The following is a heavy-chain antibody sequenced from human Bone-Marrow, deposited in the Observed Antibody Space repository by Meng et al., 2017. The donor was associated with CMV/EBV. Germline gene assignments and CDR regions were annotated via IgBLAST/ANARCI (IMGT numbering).Heavy chain of an antibody. CDR1: GFTFSSYW. Sequence: GESLKISCAASGFTFSSYWMSWVRQAPGKGLEWVANIKQDGSEKYYVDSVKGRFTISRDNAKNSLYLQMNRLRAEDTAVYYCAKDPFDPWGQGTLVTVSS. V-gene: IGHV3-7*01. CDR2: IKQDGSEK. J-gene: IGHJ5*02. CDR3: AKDPFDP.